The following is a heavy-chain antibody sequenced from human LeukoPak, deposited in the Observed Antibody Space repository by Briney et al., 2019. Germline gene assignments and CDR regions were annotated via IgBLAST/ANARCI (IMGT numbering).Heavy chain of an antibody. V-gene: IGHV3-30-3*01. Sequence: GGSLRLSCAASGFTFSNFVMHWVRQAPGKGLEWVASISPDETNKYYADSVKGRFTVSRDNSKNTLYLQVNSLRADDTAVFYCGREGGNYVYDYWGQGTLVTVSS. J-gene: IGHJ4*02. CDR3: GREGGNYVYDY. CDR2: ISPDETNK. D-gene: IGHD4-11*01. CDR1: GFTFSNFV.